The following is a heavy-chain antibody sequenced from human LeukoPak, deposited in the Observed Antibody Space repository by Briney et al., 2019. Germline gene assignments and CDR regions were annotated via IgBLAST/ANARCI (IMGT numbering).Heavy chain of an antibody. CDR3: ARAAAGRWGYYYGMDV. D-gene: IGHD6-13*01. CDR2: IYPGDSDT. J-gene: IGHJ6*02. Sequence: GESLKISCKGSGYSFTSYWIGWVRQMPGKGLEWMGIIYPGDSDTRYSPSFQGQVTISADKSISTAYLQWSSLKASDTAMYYCARAAAGRWGYYYGMDVWGQGTTVTVSS. CDR1: GYSFTSYW. V-gene: IGHV5-51*01.